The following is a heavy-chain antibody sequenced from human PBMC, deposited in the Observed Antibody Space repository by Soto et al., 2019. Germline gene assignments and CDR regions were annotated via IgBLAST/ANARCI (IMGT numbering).Heavy chain of an antibody. CDR3: ASFLGNDAIFQH. J-gene: IGHJ1*01. V-gene: IGHV3-7*01. CDR1: GFTFSNYW. D-gene: IGHD1-1*01. Sequence: VQLVESGGGLVQPGGSLRLSCAASGFTFSNYWMSWARQAPGKGLEWVANINQDGSKKYYVDSVKGRFTISRDNAEKSLYLQMNSLRAEDTALYYCASFLGNDAIFQHWGQGTLVTVSS. CDR2: INQDGSKK.